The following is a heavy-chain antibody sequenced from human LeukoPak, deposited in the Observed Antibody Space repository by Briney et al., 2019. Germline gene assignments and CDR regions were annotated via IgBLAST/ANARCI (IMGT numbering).Heavy chain of an antibody. J-gene: IGHJ4*02. V-gene: IGHV3-48*02. CDR2: ISSSSSTI. D-gene: IGHD2-2*01. Sequence: GGSLRLSCAASGFTFSSYRMNWVRQAPGKGLEWVSYISSSSSTIYYADSVKGRFTISRDNAKNSLYLQMNSLRDEDTAVYYCAREYCSSTSCYLYYFDYWGQGTLVTVSS. CDR3: AREYCSSTSCYLYYFDY. CDR1: GFTFSSYR.